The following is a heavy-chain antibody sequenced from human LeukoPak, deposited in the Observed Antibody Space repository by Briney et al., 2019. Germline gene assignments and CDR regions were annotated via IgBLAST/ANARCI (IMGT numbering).Heavy chain of an antibody. CDR1: GGSFSGYY. CDR3: ARGQLRFLI. J-gene: IGHJ3*02. V-gene: IGHV4-34*01. Sequence: PSETLSLTCAVYGGSFSGYYWSWIRQPPGKGLEWIGEINHSGSTNYNPSLKSRVTISVDTSKNQFSLKLSPVTAADTAVYYCARGQLRFLIWGQGTMVTVSS. D-gene: IGHD3-3*01. CDR2: INHSGST.